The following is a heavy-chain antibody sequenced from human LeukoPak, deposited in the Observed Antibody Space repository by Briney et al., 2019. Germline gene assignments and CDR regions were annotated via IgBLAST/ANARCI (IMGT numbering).Heavy chain of an antibody. CDR2: IYYSGST. Sequence: PSQTLSLTCTVSGGSISSGGYYWSWIRQHPGKGLERIGYIYYSGSTYYNPSLKSRVTISVDTSKNQSSLKLSSVTAADTAVYYCAGAGLYYYYGMDVWGQGTTVTVSS. CDR3: AGAGLYYYYGMDV. CDR1: GGSISSGGYY. J-gene: IGHJ6*02. V-gene: IGHV4-31*03.